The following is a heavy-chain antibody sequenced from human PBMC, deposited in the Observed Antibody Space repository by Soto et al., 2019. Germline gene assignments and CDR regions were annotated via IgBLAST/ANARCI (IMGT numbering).Heavy chain of an antibody. CDR2: IYYSGST. CDR3: ARHFLSLTFFGVTRTLGAFDI. V-gene: IGHV4-39*01. CDR1: GRSARGRRDY. D-gene: IGHD3-3*01. Sequence: PLVILSLTRPLFGRSARGRRDYWGSEHRRPGKGFKCIGSIYYSGSTYYNPSLKSRVTISVDTSKNQFSLRLSSVTAADTAVYYCARHFLSLTFFGVTRTLGAFDIWGQVTIVTGS. J-gene: IGHJ3*02.